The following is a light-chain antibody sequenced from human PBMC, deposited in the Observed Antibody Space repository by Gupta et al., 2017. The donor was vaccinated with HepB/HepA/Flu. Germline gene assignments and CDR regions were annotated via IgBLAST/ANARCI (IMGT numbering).Light chain of an antibody. V-gene: IGKV1-16*02. CDR1: QGIYSN. Sequence: DIQMTQSPSSLSASVGDRVSITCRASQGIYSNLAWFQQKAGKPPKSLIYAASSLQSGVPSKFNGNGSGTDFTLTISSLQPEDFATYYCQQYYRYPLTFGGGTKVEIK. CDR3: QQYYRYPLT. J-gene: IGKJ4*01. CDR2: AAS.